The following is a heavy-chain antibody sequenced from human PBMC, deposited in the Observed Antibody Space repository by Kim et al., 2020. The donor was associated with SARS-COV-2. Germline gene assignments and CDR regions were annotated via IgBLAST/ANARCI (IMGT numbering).Heavy chain of an antibody. J-gene: IGHJ4*02. V-gene: IGHV1-2*06. CDR1: GYLFTTFH. CDR2: IDADTGDA. D-gene: IGHD1-20*01. Sequence: ASVKVSCQASGYLFTTFHIHWVRQAPGQGLQWMGQIDADTGDADYAQKFQGRVTMTRDTSIHTAYMEVTSLRSDDTAVYYCARDYNEFDPTFKYWGQGTLISVSS. CDR3: ARDYNEFDPTFKY.